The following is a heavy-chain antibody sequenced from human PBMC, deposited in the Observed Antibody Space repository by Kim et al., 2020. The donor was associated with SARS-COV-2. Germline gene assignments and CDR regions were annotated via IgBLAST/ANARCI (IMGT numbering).Heavy chain of an antibody. D-gene: IGHD3-9*01. CDR1: GGSISSGDYY. Sequence: SETLSLTCTVSGGSISSGDYYWSWIRQPPGKGLEWIGYIYYSGSTYYNPSLKSRVTISVDTSKNQFSLKLSSVTAADTAVYYCARAPHDILTGPAFDIWGQGKMVTVSS. CDR3: ARAPHDILTGPAFDI. J-gene: IGHJ3*02. CDR2: IYYSGST. V-gene: IGHV4-30-4*01.